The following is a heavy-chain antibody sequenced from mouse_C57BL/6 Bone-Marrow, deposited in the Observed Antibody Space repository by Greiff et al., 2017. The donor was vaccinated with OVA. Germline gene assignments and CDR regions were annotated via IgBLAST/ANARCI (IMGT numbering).Heavy chain of an antibody. D-gene: IGHD2-4*01. J-gene: IGHJ2*01. CDR2: IYPRDGST. CDR3: AKGGDDYDYFDY. V-gene: IGHV1-78*01. CDR1: GYTFTDHT. Sequence: VQLQESDAELVTPGASVKISCKVSGYTFTDHTIHWMKQRPEQGLEWIGYIYPRDGSTKNNEKFKGKATLTADKSSSTAYMQLNSLTSEDSAVYFCAKGGDDYDYFDYWGQGTTLTVSS.